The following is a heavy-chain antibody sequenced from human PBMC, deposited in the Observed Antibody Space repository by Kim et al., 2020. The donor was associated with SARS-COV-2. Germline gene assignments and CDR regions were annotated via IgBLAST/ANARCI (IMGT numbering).Heavy chain of an antibody. CDR3: ARVRVSTIPTYYGMDV. CDR2: ISAYNGNT. Sequence: ASVKVSCKASGYTFTSYGISWVRQAPGQGLEWMGWISAYNGNTNYAQKLQGRVTMTTDTSTSTAYMELRSLRSDDTAVYYCARVRVSTIPTYYGMDVWGQGTTVPVSS. D-gene: IGHD5-12*01. V-gene: IGHV1-18*01. J-gene: IGHJ6*02. CDR1: GYTFTSYG.